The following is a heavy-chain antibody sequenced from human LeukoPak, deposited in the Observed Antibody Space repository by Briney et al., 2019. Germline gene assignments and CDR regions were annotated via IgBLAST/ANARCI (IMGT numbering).Heavy chain of an antibody. D-gene: IGHD3-9*01. CDR2: ISYDGSNK. V-gene: IGHV3-30*18. Sequence: GVSLRLSCAASGFTVSTYGMHWVRQAPGKGLEWVAVISYDGSNKYYADSVKGRFTISRDNSKNTLYLQMNSPRPEDTAVYYCANRRRDLVIIHWGQGTLVTVSS. J-gene: IGHJ4*02. CDR3: ANRRRDLVIIH. CDR1: GFTVSTYG.